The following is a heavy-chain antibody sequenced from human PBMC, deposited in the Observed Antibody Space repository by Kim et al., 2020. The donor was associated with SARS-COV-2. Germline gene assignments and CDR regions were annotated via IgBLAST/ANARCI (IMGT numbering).Heavy chain of an antibody. Sequence: GGSLRLSCAASGFTFSTYSMNWVRQVPGKGLECISYISGSGSTISYADSVKGRFTISRDNAKNLLYLQMNSLRDEDTAVYYCASDFSGSEPYPKRGDYWGQGIPVTVSS. CDR1: GFTFSTYS. CDR2: ISGSGSTI. J-gene: IGHJ1*01. V-gene: IGHV3-48*02. CDR3: ASDFSGSEPYPKRGDY. D-gene: IGHD3-10*01.